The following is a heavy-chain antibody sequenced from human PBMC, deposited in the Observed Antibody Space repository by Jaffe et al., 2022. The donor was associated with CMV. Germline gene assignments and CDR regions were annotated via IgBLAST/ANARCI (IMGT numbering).Heavy chain of an antibody. J-gene: IGHJ2*01. D-gene: IGHD3-9*01. Sequence: EVQLVESGGGLIQPGGSLRLSCAASGFTVSNNYMTWVRQAPGKGLEWVSVIYSGGTTFYADSVRGRFTISRDNSKNTLYLQMNSLRAEDTAVYYCTRGRGSDWPHRYFDVWGRGTLVTVSS. V-gene: IGHV3-53*01. CDR3: TRGRGSDWPHRYFDV. CDR2: IYSGGTT. CDR1: GFTVSNNY.